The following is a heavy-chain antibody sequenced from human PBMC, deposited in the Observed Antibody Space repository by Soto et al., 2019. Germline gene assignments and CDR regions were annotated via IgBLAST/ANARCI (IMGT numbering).Heavy chain of an antibody. J-gene: IGHJ6*02. CDR3: ATDGHIVVVVAATCPYYGMNV. D-gene: IGHD2-15*01. V-gene: IGHV3-33*01. Sequence: QVQLVESGGGVVQPGRSLRLSCAASGFTFSSYGMHWVRQAPGKGLEWVAVIWYDGSNKYYADSVKGRFTISRGNSKSTLYRQMNSLRAEHTAVYYCATDGHIVVVVAATCPYYGMNVWGQGTTLTVSS. CDR2: IWYDGSNK. CDR1: GFTFSSYG.